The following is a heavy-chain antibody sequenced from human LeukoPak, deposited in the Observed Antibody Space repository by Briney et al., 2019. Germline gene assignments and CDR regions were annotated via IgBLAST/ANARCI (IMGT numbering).Heavy chain of an antibody. V-gene: IGHV3-23*01. CDR1: GFTFSSYA. CDR2: ISGSGGST. Sequence: GGSLRLSCAASGFTFSSYAMNWVRQAPGKGQEWVSGISGSGGSTYYADSVKGRFTISRDNSKNTLYLQMNSLRAEDTAVYYCTADIKGSYWGQGTLVTVSS. CDR3: TADIKGSY. J-gene: IGHJ4*02.